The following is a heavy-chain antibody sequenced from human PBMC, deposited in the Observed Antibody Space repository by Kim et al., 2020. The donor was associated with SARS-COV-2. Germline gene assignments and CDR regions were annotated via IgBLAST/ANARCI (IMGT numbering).Heavy chain of an antibody. Sequence: RFTISRDNAKNTLYLQMNSLRAEDTAVYYCARGRYCSSTSCYLFGARFDPWGQGTLVTVSS. J-gene: IGHJ5*02. V-gene: IGHV3-74*01. D-gene: IGHD2-2*01. CDR3: ARGRYCSSTSCYLFGARFDP.